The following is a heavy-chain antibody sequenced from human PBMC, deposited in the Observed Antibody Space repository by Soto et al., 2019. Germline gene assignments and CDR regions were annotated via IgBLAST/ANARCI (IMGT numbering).Heavy chain of an antibody. J-gene: IGHJ4*02. CDR2: IYWDDDK. CDR3: AHRVLRTVFGLVTTTAIYFDL. D-gene: IGHD3-3*01. CDR1: GFSLTTSGVG. V-gene: IGHV2-5*02. Sequence: QITLNESGPTVVRPTETLTLTCRFSGFSLTTSGVGVGWIRRSPGKAPEWLALIYWDDDKRYSASLKSRLTITKDTSKNQVVLTVSDLDPTDTATYYCAHRVLRTVFGLVTTTAIYFDLWGQGTPVAVSS.